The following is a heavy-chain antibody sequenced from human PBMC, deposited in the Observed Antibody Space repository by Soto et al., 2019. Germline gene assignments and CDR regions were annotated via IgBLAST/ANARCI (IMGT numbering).Heavy chain of an antibody. D-gene: IGHD4-17*01. Sequence: GGSLRLSCAASGFTFSSYGMHWVRQAPGKGLEWVAVISYDGSNKYYADSVKGRFTISRDNSKNTLYLELTTLTYEDTAVYYCEVTTGYWGQGTMVTVSS. V-gene: IGHV3-30*03. J-gene: IGHJ4*02. CDR2: ISYDGSNK. CDR1: GFTFSSYG. CDR3: EVTTGY.